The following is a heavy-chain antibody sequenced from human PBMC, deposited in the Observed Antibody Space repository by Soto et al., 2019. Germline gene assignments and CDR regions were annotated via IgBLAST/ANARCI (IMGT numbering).Heavy chain of an antibody. CDR2: VFYTGFT. Sequence: SETLSLTCAVSGGSISDSYYYWGWLRQSPGEGPEWIGSVFYTGFTSYNPALESRVSVSVDTSKNQFSLKMNAVTAADTAVYYCATSQKGYNWNYFDHWGQGALVTVSS. V-gene: IGHV4-39*01. CDR1: GGSISDSYYY. J-gene: IGHJ4*02. CDR3: ATSQKGYNWNYFDH. D-gene: IGHD1-20*01.